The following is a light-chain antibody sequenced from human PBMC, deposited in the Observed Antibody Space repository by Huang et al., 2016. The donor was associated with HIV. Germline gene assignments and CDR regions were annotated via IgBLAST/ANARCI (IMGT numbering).Light chain of an antibody. CDR2: GAS. Sequence: EIVLTQSPGTLSLSPGERATLSCRASQSVSSSSLAWYQQKPGQAPRLLIYGASSRATGIPDRFRGGGSGTDLTLTISRLEPEDFAVYYCQQYGTSPITFGQGTRLEMK. V-gene: IGKV3-20*01. CDR1: QSVSSSS. J-gene: IGKJ5*01. CDR3: QQYGTSPIT.